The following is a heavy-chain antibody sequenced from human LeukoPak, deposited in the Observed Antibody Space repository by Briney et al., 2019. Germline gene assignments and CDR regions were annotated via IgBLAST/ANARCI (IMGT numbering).Heavy chain of an antibody. D-gene: IGHD2-15*01. CDR2: INHSGST. V-gene: IGHV4-34*01. J-gene: IGHJ4*02. Sequence: SETLSLTCAVYGGSFRGYYWSWIRQPPGKGLEWIGEINHSGSTNYNPSRKSRVTISVDTSKNQLSLKLSSVTAADTAVYYCAREALARCSGGSCYPHGGEGTLVTVSS. CDR1: GGSFRGYY. CDR3: AREALARCSGGSCYPH.